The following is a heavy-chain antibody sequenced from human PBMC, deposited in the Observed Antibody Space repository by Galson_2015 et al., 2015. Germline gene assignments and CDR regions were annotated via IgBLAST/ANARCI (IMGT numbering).Heavy chain of an antibody. CDR1: GFTFSSDS. J-gene: IGHJ5*02. V-gene: IGHV3-48*02. D-gene: IGHD3-10*01. CDR3: ARDYYASGSWWRAWFDP. CDR2: ISSSSSTI. Sequence: SLRLSCAASGFTFSSDSMKWVRQAPGKGLEWVSYISSSSSTIYYADSVKGRFTVSRDNGKNSLYLQMDSLRDEDTAVYYCARDYYASGSWWRAWFDPWGQGSLVTVSS.